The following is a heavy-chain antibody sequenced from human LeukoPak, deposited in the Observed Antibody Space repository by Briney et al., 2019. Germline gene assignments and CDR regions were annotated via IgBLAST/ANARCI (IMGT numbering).Heavy chain of an antibody. CDR1: GGTFSSYA. D-gene: IGHD4-17*01. Sequence: ASVKVSCKASGGTFSSYAISWVRQAPGQGLEWMGWISAYNGNTNYAQKLQGRVTMTTDTSTSTAYMELRSLRSDDTAVYYCARSNTVTTLLNWFDPWGQGTLVTVSS. CDR2: ISAYNGNT. V-gene: IGHV1-18*01. CDR3: ARSNTVTTLLNWFDP. J-gene: IGHJ5*02.